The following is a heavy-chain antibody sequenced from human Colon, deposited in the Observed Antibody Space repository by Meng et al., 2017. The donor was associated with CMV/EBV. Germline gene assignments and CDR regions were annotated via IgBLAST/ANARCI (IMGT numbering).Heavy chain of an antibody. V-gene: IGHV3-74*01. D-gene: IGHD3-10*01. CDR2: ISSGGATT. CDR1: GFTFSNYW. J-gene: IGHJ6*02. Sequence: GASLKISCAASGFTFSNYWMHWVRQAPGKGLVWVSRISSGGATTNYADSVRGRFTVSRDNAKKMLYLQRNSLRAEDTAVYFCAPITVVPGVLSMDVWGLGTTVTVSS. CDR3: APITVVPGVLSMDV.